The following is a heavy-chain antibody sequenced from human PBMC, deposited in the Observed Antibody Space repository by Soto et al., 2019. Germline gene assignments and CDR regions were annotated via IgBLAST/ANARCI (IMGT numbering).Heavy chain of an antibody. J-gene: IGHJ5*02. V-gene: IGHV4-59*01. CDR3: ARGSYDFWSGISPYPNWFDP. CDR1: SGSISSYY. D-gene: IGHD3-3*01. Sequence: LSLTCTVSSGSISSYYWTWIRQPPGKGLEWIGYIFYNGTTNYSPSLKSRVTLSVDTSKIQFSLRLRSVTAADTAVYYCARGSYDFWSGISPYPNWFDPWGQGTLVTVSS. CDR2: IFYNGTT.